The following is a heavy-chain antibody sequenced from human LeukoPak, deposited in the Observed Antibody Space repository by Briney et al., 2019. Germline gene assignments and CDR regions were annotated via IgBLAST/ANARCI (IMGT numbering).Heavy chain of an antibody. CDR3: ARDCTTGWTHLDAFDI. D-gene: IGHD1-1*01. V-gene: IGHV3-74*01. CDR2: INSDGRST. J-gene: IGHJ3*02. CDR1: GFTFSSYW. Sequence: QPGGSLRLSCAASGFTFSSYWMHWVRQAPGKGLVWVSRINSDGRSTNYADSVKGRFTISRDNAKNTLYLQMNSLRAEDTAVYYCARDCTTGWTHLDAFDIWGPGTMVTVSS.